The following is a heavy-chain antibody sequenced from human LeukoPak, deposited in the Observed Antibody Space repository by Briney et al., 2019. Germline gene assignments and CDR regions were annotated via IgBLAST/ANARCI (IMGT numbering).Heavy chain of an antibody. J-gene: IGHJ6*03. CDR3: ARGPYYDFWSGYRARWAHYYYMDV. V-gene: IGHV3-21*01. Sequence: GGSLRLSCAASGFTFSSYSMNWVRQAPGKGLEWVSSISSSSSYIYYADSVKGRFTISRDNAKNSLYLQMNSLRAEDTAVYYCARGPYYDFWSGYRARWAHYYYMDVWGKGTTVTVSS. CDR1: GFTFSSYS. CDR2: ISSSSSYI. D-gene: IGHD3-3*01.